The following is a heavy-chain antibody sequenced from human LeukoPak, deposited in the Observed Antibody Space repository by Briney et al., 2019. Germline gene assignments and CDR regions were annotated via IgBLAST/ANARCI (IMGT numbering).Heavy chain of an antibody. CDR1: GGSISSYY. Sequence: SETLSLTCTVSGGSISSYYWSWIRQPPGKGLEWIGYIYYSGSTNYNPSLKSRVTISVDTSKNQFSLKLSSVTAADTAVYYCARTGSSVLWGQGTLVTVSS. CDR3: ARTGSSVL. V-gene: IGHV4-59*01. J-gene: IGHJ4*02. D-gene: IGHD3-10*01. CDR2: IYYSGST.